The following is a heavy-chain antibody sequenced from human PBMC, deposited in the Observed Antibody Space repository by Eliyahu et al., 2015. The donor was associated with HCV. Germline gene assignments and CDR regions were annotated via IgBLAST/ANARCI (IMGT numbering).Heavy chain of an antibody. D-gene: IGHD2/OR15-2a*01. CDR2: INHSGST. V-gene: IGHV4-34*01. CDR1: GGSFSGYY. CDR3: ARVSPTERGWFDP. J-gene: IGHJ5*02. Sequence: QVQLQQWGAGLLKPSETLSLTCAVXGGSFSGYYWSWIRQPPGKGLEWIGEINHSGSTNYNPXLKSRVTISVDTSKNQFSLKLSSVTAADTAIYYCARVSPTERGWFDPWGQETLVTVSS.